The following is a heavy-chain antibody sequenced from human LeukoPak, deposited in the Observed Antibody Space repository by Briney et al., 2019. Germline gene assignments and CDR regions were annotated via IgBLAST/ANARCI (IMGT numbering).Heavy chain of an antibody. CDR3: ARLPCSSTSCSYYYYYYMDV. J-gene: IGHJ6*03. CDR1: GYSFTSYW. CDR2: IYPGDSDT. D-gene: IGHD2-2*01. V-gene: IGHV5-51*01. Sequence: GESLKISCKGSGYSFTSYWIGWVRQMPGKGLEWMGIIYPGDSDTRYSPSFQGQVTISADKSISTAYLQWSSLKASDTAMYYCARLPCSSTSCSYYYYYYMDVWGKGTTVTVSS.